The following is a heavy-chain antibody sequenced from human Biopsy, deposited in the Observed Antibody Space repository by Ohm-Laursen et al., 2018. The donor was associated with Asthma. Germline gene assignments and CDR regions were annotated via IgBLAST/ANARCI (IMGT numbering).Heavy chain of an antibody. Sequence: SLRLSCSASGLVFRTFGMHWVRQAPGKGLEWVSVIYSGGTSHTADSVRGRFTISRDFSKNTLHLQMHSLRVEDTAVYHCARGDSSGWSHYYFDYWGQGTLVTVSS. D-gene: IGHD6-19*01. CDR2: IYSGGTS. CDR1: GLVFRTFG. CDR3: ARGDSSGWSHYYFDY. V-gene: IGHV3-53*01. J-gene: IGHJ4*02.